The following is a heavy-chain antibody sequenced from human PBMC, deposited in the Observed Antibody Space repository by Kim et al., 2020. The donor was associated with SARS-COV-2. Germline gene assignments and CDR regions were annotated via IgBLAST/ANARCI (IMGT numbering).Heavy chain of an antibody. CDR3: TRAGCSGGRCFSVGDY. D-gene: IGHD2-15*01. J-gene: IGHJ4*02. Sequence: SVKGRFTNSRDDSKNSLYLQMNSLKTEDTAVYYCTRAGCSGGRCFSVGDYWGQGTLVTVSS. V-gene: IGHV3-72*01.